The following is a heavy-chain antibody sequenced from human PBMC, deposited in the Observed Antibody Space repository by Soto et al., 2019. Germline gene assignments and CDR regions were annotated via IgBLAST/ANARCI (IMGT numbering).Heavy chain of an antibody. D-gene: IGHD3-22*01. CDR2: ILYHGTNK. J-gene: IGHJ4*02. CDR1: GFTFSSYA. CDR3: VKGEYYYDSSGYYSSDY. V-gene: IGHV3-30*14. Sequence: PGGSLRLSFPASGFTFSSYAMHCVRQAPCKGLEWVAVILYHGTNKYYAAYMKGRFTIARDHFKNTKYLHMSSMRADDTAVYFCVKGEYYYDSSGYYSSDYWGQGTLVTVSS.